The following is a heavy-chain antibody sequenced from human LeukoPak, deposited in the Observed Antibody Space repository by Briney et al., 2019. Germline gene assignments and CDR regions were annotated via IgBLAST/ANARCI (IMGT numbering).Heavy chain of an antibody. CDR1: GFTFSSYA. J-gene: IGHJ4*02. CDR2: ISGSGGST. Sequence: GGSLRLSCAASGFTFSSYAMSWVRQAPGKGLEWVSAISGSGGSTYYADSVKGRFTISRDNSKNTLYLQMNSLRAEDTAVYYCARGSYCSGGSCYSNWGQGTLVTVSS. CDR3: ARGSYCSGGSCYSN. V-gene: IGHV3-23*01. D-gene: IGHD2-15*01.